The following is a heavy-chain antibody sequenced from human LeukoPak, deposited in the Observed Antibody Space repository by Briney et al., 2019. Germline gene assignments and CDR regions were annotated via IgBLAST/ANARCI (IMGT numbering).Heavy chain of an antibody. D-gene: IGHD4-17*01. CDR2: IIPIFGTA. CDR3: ARAFYGDYVAGDY. CDR1: GGTFTSYA. Sequence: SVKVSCKASGGTFTSYAISWVRQAPGQGLEWMGRIIPIFGTANYAQKFQGRVTITTDESTSTAYMELSSLRSEDTAVYYCARAFYGDYVAGDYWGQGTLVTVST. J-gene: IGHJ4*02. V-gene: IGHV1-69*05.